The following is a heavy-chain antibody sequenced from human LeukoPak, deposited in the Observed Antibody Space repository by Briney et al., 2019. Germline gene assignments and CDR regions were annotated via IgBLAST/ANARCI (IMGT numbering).Heavy chain of an antibody. CDR2: INTNNGNT. CDR1: GYTFANYG. CDR3: ARGIRRTIFGVVTPSDAFDI. J-gene: IGHJ3*02. V-gene: IGHV1-8*03. Sequence: ASVKVSCKTSGYTFANYGISWVRQAPGQGLEWMGWINTNNGNTNYAQILQGRVTITRNTSISTAYMELSSLRSEDTAVYYCARGIRRTIFGVVTPSDAFDIWGQGTMVTVSS. D-gene: IGHD3-3*01.